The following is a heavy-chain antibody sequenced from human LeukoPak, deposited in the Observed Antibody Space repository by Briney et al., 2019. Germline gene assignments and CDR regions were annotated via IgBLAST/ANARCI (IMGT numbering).Heavy chain of an antibody. Sequence: SETLSLTCTVSGGSIKNYYWGWIRQPPGKGLEWIGSIHYSGSTYYNPSLKSRVTISVDTSKNQFSLKLSSVTAADTAVYYCARLSGSYYYNYMDVWGKGTTVTVSS. V-gene: IGHV4-39*01. D-gene: IGHD3-10*01. J-gene: IGHJ6*03. CDR3: ARLSGSYYYNYMDV. CDR2: IHYSGST. CDR1: GGSIKNYY.